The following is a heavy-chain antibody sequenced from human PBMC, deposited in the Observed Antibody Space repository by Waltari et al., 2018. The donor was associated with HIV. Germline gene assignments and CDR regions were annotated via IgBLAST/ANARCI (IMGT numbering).Heavy chain of an antibody. D-gene: IGHD1-1*01. CDR2: ICVVYKS. CDR3: VRYWMTRNHSPPGGSDL. CDR1: GFRFRDHS. Sequence: VESGGRLVQPGGSLRLSCTASGFRFRDHSMNWVRQTQVKGFESVAHICVVYKSSYVEAVDGRLTLSRDTAKSSVSLQMNAVRFNDTCIYFCVRYWMTRNHSPPGGSDLWGPGTPVIVSS. V-gene: IGHV3-7*03. J-gene: IGHJ4*02.